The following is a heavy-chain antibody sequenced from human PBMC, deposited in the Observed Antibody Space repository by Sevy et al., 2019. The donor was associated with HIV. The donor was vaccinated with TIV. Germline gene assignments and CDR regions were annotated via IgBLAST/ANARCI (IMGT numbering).Heavy chain of an antibody. V-gene: IGHV3-30-3*01. CDR3: AREFLKTGTLRELYCYYYYGMDV. D-gene: IGHD1-1*01. J-gene: IGHJ6*02. CDR1: GFTFSSYA. Sequence: GGSLRLSCAASGFTFSSYAMHWVRQAPGKGLEWVAVISYDGSNKYYADSVKGRFTISRDNSKNTLYLQMNSLRAVDTAVYYCAREFLKTGTLRELYCYYYYGMDVWGQGTTVTVSS. CDR2: ISYDGSNK.